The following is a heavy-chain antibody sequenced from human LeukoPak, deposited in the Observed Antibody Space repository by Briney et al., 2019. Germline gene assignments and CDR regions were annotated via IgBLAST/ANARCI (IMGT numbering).Heavy chain of an antibody. D-gene: IGHD3-10*01. J-gene: IGHJ3*02. CDR2: IYYSGST. CDR1: GGSISSYY. CDR3: ARPRGGSLHDAFDI. Sequence: SETLSLTCTVSGGSISSYYWSWIRQHPGKGLEWIGYIYYSGSTYCNPSLKSRVTISVDTSKNQFSLKLSSVTAADTAVYYCARPRGGSLHDAFDIWGQGTMVTVSS. V-gene: IGHV4-59*06.